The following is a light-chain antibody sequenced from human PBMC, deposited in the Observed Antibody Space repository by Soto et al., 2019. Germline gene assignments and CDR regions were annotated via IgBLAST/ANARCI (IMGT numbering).Light chain of an antibody. CDR1: SSDVGAFNY. V-gene: IGLV2-11*01. Sequence: QSVLTQPRSVSGSPGQSVTISCTGTSSDVGAFNYVSWYQQHPGKAPKLMIYDVTKRPSGVPDRFSGSKSGSTASLTISGLQAEDEADYHCSSYAGNYLYVFGTGTKVTVL. CDR2: DVT. CDR3: SSYAGNYLYV. J-gene: IGLJ1*01.